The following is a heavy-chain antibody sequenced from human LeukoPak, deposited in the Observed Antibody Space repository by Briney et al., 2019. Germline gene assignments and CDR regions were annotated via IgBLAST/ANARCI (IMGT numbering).Heavy chain of an antibody. CDR3: ARDFYDSSGYYDAFDI. CDR1: GGSVSSGSYY. Sequence: SETLSLTCTVSGGSVSSGSYYWSWIRQPPGKGLEWIGYIYYSGSTNYNPSLKSRVTISVDTSKNQFSLKLSSVTAADMAVYYCARDFYDSSGYYDAFDIWGQGTMVTVSS. CDR2: IYYSGST. V-gene: IGHV4-61*01. J-gene: IGHJ3*02. D-gene: IGHD3-22*01.